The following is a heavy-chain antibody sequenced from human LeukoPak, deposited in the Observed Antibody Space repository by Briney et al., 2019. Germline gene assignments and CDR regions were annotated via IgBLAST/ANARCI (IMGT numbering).Heavy chain of an antibody. CDR3: ARDYYDFWSGYYPPGY. D-gene: IGHD3-3*01. CDR2: ISAYNGNT. Sequence: AASVKVSCRASGYTFTSYGISWVRQAPGQGLEWMGWISAYNGNTNYAQKLQGRVTMTTDTSTSTAYMELRSLRSDDTAVYYCARDYYDFWSGYYPPGYWGQGTLVTVSS. J-gene: IGHJ4*02. CDR1: GYTFTSYG. V-gene: IGHV1-18*01.